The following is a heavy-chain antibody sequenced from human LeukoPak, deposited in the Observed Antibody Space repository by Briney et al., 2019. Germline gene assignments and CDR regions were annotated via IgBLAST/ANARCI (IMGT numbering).Heavy chain of an antibody. CDR1: GFTFSSYS. V-gene: IGHV3-21*01. Sequence: GGSLRLSCAASGFTFSSYSMNWVRQAPGKGLEWVSSISSSSSYIYYADSVKGRFTISRDNAKNSLYLQMNSLGAENTAVYYCASIPPFYYDFWSGVQYYMDVWGKGTTVTVSS. CDR2: ISSSSSYI. J-gene: IGHJ6*03. D-gene: IGHD3-3*01. CDR3: ASIPPFYYDFWSGVQYYMDV.